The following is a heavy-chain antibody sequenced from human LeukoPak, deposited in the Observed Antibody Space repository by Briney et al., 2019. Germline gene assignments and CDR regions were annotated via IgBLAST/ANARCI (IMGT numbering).Heavy chain of an antibody. V-gene: IGHV1-3*04. J-gene: IGHJ6*02. Sequence: ASVKVSCKASGYIFTSHSMHWVRQAPGQRLEWMGWINTGNGNTKYSQKFQGRVTVTRDTSASTAYMELSSLRSEDTAVYYCANTHYGDYGMDVWGQGTTVSVSS. CDR2: INTGNGNT. CDR3: ANTHYGDYGMDV. D-gene: IGHD4-17*01. CDR1: GYIFTSHS.